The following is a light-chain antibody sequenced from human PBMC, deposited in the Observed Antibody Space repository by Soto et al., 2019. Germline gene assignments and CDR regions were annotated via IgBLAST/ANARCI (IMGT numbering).Light chain of an antibody. Sequence: DIQMTQSPSTLSASVGDRVTTTCRASQTISSNLNWYQQKPGKAPKLLIYAASSLQSGVPSRFSGSGSGTDFTLTISSLQPEDSASYYCQHSFTTPYTFGQGTKVDNK. CDR3: QHSFTTPYT. V-gene: IGKV1-39*01. J-gene: IGKJ2*01. CDR1: QTISSN. CDR2: AAS.